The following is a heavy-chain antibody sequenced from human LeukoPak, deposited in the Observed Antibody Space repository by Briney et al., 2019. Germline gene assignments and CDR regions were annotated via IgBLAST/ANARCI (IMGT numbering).Heavy chain of an antibody. J-gene: IGHJ4*02. CDR3: ARWERLQYSFDY. Sequence: SETLSLTCTVSGGSISSYYWSWIRQPPGKGLEWIGYIYYSGSTNYNPSLKSRVTISVDTSKNQFSLKLSSVTAADTAVYYCARWERLQYSFDYWGQGSLVTVSS. V-gene: IGHV4-59*12. CDR1: GGSISSYY. D-gene: IGHD5-24*01. CDR2: IYYSGST.